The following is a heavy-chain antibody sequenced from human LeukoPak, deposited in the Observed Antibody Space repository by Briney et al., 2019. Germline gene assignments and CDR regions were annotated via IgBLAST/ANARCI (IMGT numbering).Heavy chain of an antibody. Sequence: GGSLRLSCAASGFTSSSYSMNWVRQAPGKGLEWVSSISSSSSYIYYADSVKGRFTISRDNAKNSLYLQMNSLRAEDTAVYYCARARQATVDFDYWGQGTLVTVSS. CDR3: ARARQATVDFDY. J-gene: IGHJ4*02. D-gene: IGHD4-23*01. V-gene: IGHV3-21*01. CDR1: GFTSSSYS. CDR2: ISSSSSYI.